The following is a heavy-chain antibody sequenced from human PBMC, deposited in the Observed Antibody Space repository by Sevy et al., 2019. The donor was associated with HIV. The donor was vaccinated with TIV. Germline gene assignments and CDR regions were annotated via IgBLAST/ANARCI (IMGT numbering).Heavy chain of an antibody. D-gene: IGHD1-26*01. J-gene: IGHJ6*02. Sequence: GGSLRLSCAASGFSFDRYGMHWVRQAPGKGLEWVALISHDGINEYYADSVKGRFTISRDNSKNTVYLEMNSLRNEDTAIYFCANAYSGSYSHSYLYALDVWGQGTTVTVSS. V-gene: IGHV3-30*18. CDR1: GFSFDRYG. CDR3: ANAYSGSYSHSYLYALDV. CDR2: ISHDGINE.